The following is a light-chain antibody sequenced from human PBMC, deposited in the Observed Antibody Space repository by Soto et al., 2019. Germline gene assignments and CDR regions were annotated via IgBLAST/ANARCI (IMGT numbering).Light chain of an antibody. V-gene: IGKV1-5*03. CDR3: QQANSFSLT. CDR1: QTISSW. CDR2: KAS. J-gene: IGKJ4*01. Sequence: DIQRAQFSSPPSGSVGERVTHHWRASQTISSWLAWYQQKPGKAPKLLIYKASTLKSGVPSRFSGSGSGTDFTLTISSLQPEDFATYYCQQANSFSLTFGGGTKVDIK.